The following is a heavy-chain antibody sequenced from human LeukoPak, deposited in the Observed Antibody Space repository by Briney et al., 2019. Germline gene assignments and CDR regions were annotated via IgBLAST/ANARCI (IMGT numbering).Heavy chain of an antibody. CDR3: ARGEYSGSYFVY. CDR2: ISSSGSTI. Sequence: QPGGSLRLSCAASGFTFSSYEGNWVRQAPGKGLEWVSYISSSGSTIYYADSVKGRFTISRDNAKNSLYLQMNSLRAEDTAVYYCARGEYSGSYFVYWGQGTLVTVSS. CDR1: GFTFSSYE. J-gene: IGHJ4*02. V-gene: IGHV3-48*03. D-gene: IGHD1-26*01.